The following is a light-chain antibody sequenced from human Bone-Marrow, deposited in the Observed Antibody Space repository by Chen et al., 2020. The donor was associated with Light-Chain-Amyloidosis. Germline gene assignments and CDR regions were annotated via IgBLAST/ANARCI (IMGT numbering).Light chain of an antibody. CDR2: EVS. V-gene: IGLV2-23*02. J-gene: IGLJ3*02. CDR3: CSYAGSSTPWV. Sequence: QSALTHPAPVSGSPGQSITIPCTGTSSDVGSYNLVSWYQQHPGKAPKLMIYEVSKRPSGVSNRFSGSKSGNTASLTISGLQAEDEADYYCCSYAGSSTPWVFGGGTKLTVL. CDR1: SSDVGSYNL.